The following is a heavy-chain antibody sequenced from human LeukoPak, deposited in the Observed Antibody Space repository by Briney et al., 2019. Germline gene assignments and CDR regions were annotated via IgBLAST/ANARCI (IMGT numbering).Heavy chain of an antibody. J-gene: IGHJ4*02. CDR2: ISSSSSTI. CDR3: VTGEDSGRPQAVDY. CDR1: GFIFSSSW. V-gene: IGHV3-48*02. D-gene: IGHD3-10*01. Sequence: PGGSLRLSCAASGFIFSSSWMIWVRQAPGKGPEWETYISSSSSTIYYADSVRGRFAISRDNAKKSLYLQMNSLRDEDTAVYYCVTGEDSGRPQAVDYWGQGTLVTVSS.